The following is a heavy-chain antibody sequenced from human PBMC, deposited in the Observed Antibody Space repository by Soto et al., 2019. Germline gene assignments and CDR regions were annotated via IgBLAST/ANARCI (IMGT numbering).Heavy chain of an antibody. J-gene: IGHJ3*01. CDR1: RFIFSDYY. D-gene: IGHD4-17*01. V-gene: IGHV3-11*01. CDR3: ASSYGGNAHFAFDF. Sequence: PVGSLRLSCAASRFIFSDYYMSWIRQAPGKGLEWVAYISSTGRTIYYADSVRGRFTISRDDAKNSLYLQMNSLRAEDTAVYYCASSYGGNAHFAFDFWGQGTMVTVSS. CDR2: ISSTGRTI.